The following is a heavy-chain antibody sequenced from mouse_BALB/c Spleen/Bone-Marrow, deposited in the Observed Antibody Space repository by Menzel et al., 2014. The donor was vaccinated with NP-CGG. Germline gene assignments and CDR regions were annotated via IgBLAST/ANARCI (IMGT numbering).Heavy chain of an antibody. V-gene: IGHV5-6-3*01. CDR1: GFTFSSYG. CDR2: INNNGGNT. J-gene: IGHJ1*01. D-gene: IGHD1-1*01. Sequence: EVQVVESGGGLVQPGGSLKLSCVASGFTFSSYGMSWVRQTPDKGLELVATINNNGGNTYYPDSVKGQFTISRDNAKNTLYLQMSSLKSEDTAMYYCARVYGWYFDVWGAGTTVTVSS. CDR3: ARVYGWYFDV.